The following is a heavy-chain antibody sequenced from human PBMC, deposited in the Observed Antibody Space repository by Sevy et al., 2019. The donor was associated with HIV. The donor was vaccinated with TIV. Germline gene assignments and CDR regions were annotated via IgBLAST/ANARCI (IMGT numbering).Heavy chain of an antibody. CDR3: SAGVGMSDFDY. CDR2: IKSKSDVGTR. Sequence: GSLRLSCAASGFTFSNAWMSWVRQAPGKGLEWVGRIKSKSDVGTRDFAAPAKGRFIISRDDSKSMLYLQMSSLKTEDTALYYCSAGVGMSDFDYWGRGTQVTVSS. V-gene: IGHV3-15*01. D-gene: IGHD1-26*01. CDR1: GFTFSNAW. J-gene: IGHJ4*02.